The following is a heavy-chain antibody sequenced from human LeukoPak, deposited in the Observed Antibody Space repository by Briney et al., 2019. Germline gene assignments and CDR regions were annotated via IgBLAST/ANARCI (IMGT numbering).Heavy chain of an antibody. D-gene: IGHD4-23*01. Sequence: GGSLRLSCAASGFTFSSYAMSWVRQAPGKGLEWVSAISGSGGSTYYADSVKGRFTISRDNSKNTLFLQMNSLRVEDTAVYYYARDRGYSTFDYWGQGTLVTVSS. V-gene: IGHV3-23*01. J-gene: IGHJ4*02. CDR2: ISGSGGST. CDR1: GFTFSSYA. CDR3: ARDRGYSTFDY.